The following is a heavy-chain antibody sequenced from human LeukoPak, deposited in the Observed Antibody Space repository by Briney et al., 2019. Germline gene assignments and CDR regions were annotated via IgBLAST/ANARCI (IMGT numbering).Heavy chain of an antibody. CDR2: ISSSSSYI. V-gene: IGHV3-21*01. CDR1: GFTFSSYS. CDR3: ARDLGDSSPYYFDY. Sequence: GGSLRLSCAASGFTFSSYSMTWVRQAPGKGLEWVSSISSSSSYIYYEDSVKGRLTISRDNAKNSLYLQMNSLRAADTAVYYCARDLGDSSPYYFDYWGQGTLVTVSS. J-gene: IGHJ4*02. D-gene: IGHD3-22*01.